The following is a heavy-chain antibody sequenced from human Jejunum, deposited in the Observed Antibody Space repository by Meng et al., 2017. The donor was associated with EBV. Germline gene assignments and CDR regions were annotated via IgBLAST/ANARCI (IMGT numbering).Heavy chain of an antibody. CDR1: RGSFSGYY. J-gene: IGHJ4*02. V-gene: IGHV4-34*02. CDR3: ARVAFSYTTRSLDS. D-gene: IGHD3-16*02. CDR2: INHSGST. Sequence: QVHLQQGGAGLLKPSETLSLTCAVYRGSFSGYYWSWIRQYPGKGLEWIGEINHSGSTNYNPSLRSRVTISVETSKNQFSLRLNSVTAADTAVYYCARVAFSYTTRSLDSWGQGTLVTVSS.